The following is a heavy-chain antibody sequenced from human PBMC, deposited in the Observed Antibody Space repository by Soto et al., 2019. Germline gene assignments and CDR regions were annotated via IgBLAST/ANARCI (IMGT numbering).Heavy chain of an antibody. CDR3: ARGPYCSGGSCYSVTEWDNWFDP. V-gene: IGHV4-30-2*01. Sequence: ASETLSLTCAVSGGSISSGGYSWSWIRQPPGKGLEWIGYIYHSGSTYYNPSLKSRVTISVDRSKNQFSLKLSSVTAADTAVYYCARGPYCSGGSCYSVTEWDNWFDPWGQGTLVTVSS. D-gene: IGHD2-15*01. CDR2: IYHSGST. J-gene: IGHJ5*02. CDR1: GGSISSGGYS.